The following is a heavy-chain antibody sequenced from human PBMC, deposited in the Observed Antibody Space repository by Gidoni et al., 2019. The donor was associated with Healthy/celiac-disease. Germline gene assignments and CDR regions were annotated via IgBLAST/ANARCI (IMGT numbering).Heavy chain of an antibody. CDR1: VYTFTSSG. CDR2: ISAYNGNT. CDR3: ARDWEWLAKSGYNWCDP. V-gene: IGHV1-18*01. J-gene: IGHJ5*02. Sequence: QVQLVQSGAEVKKPGASVQVSCKASVYTFTSSGISWVRQAPGQGLEWMGWISAYNGNTNYAQKLQGRVTMTTDTSTSTAYMELRSLRSDDTAVYYCARDWEWLAKSGYNWCDPWGQGTLVTVSS. D-gene: IGHD6-19*01.